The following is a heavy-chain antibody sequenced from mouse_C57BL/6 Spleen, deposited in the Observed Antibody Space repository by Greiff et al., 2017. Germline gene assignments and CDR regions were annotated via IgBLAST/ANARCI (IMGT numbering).Heavy chain of an antibody. CDR3: ARPYSNYGYWYFDV. V-gene: IGHV5-9*01. CDR1: GFTFSSYT. D-gene: IGHD2-5*01. CDR2: ISGGGGNT. Sequence: EVKLTESGGGLVKPGGSLKLSCAASGFTFSSYTMSWVRQTPEKRLEWVATISGGGGNTYYPDSVKGRFTISRDNAKNTLYLQMSSLRSEDTALYYCARPYSNYGYWYFDVWGTGTTVTVSS. J-gene: IGHJ1*03.